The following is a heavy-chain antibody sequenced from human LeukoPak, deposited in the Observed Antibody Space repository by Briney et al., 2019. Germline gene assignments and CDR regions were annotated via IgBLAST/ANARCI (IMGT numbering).Heavy chain of an antibody. V-gene: IGHV4-34*01. D-gene: IGHD1-1*01. CDR2: INHSGST. J-gene: IGHJ5*02. CDR3: ARPVPSRLGWFDP. Sequence: SETLSLTCAVYGGSFSGFYWSWIRQPPGNGLEWIGEINHSGSTNYNPSLKSRVTISVHTSKNQFSLKLRSVTAADTAVYYCARPVPSRLGWFDPWGQGTLVTVSS. CDR1: GGSFSGFY.